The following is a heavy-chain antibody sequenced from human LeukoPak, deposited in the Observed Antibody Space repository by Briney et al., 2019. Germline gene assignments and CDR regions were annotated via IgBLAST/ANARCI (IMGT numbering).Heavy chain of an antibody. CDR3: ARGGSTDSIHSCGGNCYFLDY. Sequence: KPGASVKVSCKASGYTFTGYYMHWVRQAPGQGLEWMGWINPNSGGTNYAQKFQGRVIMTRDTSISTAYMELSRLGSDDTAVYYCARGGSTDSIHSCGGNCYFLDYWGQGTLVTVSS. CDR2: INPNSGGT. CDR1: GYTFTGYY. J-gene: IGHJ4*02. D-gene: IGHD2-21*02. V-gene: IGHV1-2*02.